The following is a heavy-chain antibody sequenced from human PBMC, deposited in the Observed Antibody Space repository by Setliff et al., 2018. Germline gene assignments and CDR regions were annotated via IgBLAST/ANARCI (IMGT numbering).Heavy chain of an antibody. J-gene: IGHJ4*02. D-gene: IGHD6-6*01. CDR1: GGTFRDYY. Sequence: LSLTCAASGGTFRDYYWTWVRQHREKGLEWIGEIKHSGSTNYNPSLKSRVTISVDTSKNQFSLKLSSVTAADTAVYYCARGRNAAARLFDSWGQGTQVTVSS. V-gene: IGHV4-34*01. CDR2: IKHSGST. CDR3: ARGRNAAARLFDS.